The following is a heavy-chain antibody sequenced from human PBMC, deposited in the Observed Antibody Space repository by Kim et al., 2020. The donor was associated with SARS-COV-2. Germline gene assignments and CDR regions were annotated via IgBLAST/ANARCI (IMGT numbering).Heavy chain of an antibody. J-gene: IGHJ4*02. D-gene: IGHD3-10*01. Sequence: SETLFLTCTVSGGSISSYYWSWIRQPPGKGLEWIGYIYYSGSTDYNSSLKSRVTISVDTSKNQFSLKLSSVTAADTAVYFCARTPYFYGSGSYYYYFDYWGQGTLVTVSS. V-gene: IGHV4-59*01. CDR2: IYYSGST. CDR3: ARTPYFYGSGSYYYYFDY. CDR1: GGSISSYY.